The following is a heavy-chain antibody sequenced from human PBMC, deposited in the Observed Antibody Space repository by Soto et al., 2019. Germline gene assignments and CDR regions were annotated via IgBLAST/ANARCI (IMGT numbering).Heavy chain of an antibody. V-gene: IGHV3-21*01. J-gene: IGHJ6*02. D-gene: IGHD6-6*01. CDR3: ARDYGLRGYSSSSSPYYYYYGMDA. CDR2: ISSSSSYI. Sequence: GGSLRLSCAASGFTFSSYSMNWVRQAPGKGLEWVSSISSSSSYIYYADSVKGRFTISRDNAKNSLYLQMNSLRAEDTAVYYCARDYGLRGYSSSSSPYYYYYGMDAWGQGTTVTVSS. CDR1: GFTFSSYS.